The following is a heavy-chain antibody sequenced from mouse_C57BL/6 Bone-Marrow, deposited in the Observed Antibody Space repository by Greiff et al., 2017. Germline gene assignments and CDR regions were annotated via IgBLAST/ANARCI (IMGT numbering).Heavy chain of an antibody. Sequence: VQLKESGGGLVKPGGSLKLSCAASGFTFSSYAMSWVRQTPEKRLEWVATISDGGSYTYYPDNVKGRFTISRDNAKNNLYLQMSHLKSEDTAMYYCARRRAGRLAYWGQGTLVTVSA. CDR1: GFTFSSYA. D-gene: IGHD3-3*01. J-gene: IGHJ3*01. CDR2: ISDGGSYT. V-gene: IGHV5-4*03. CDR3: ARRRAGRLAY.